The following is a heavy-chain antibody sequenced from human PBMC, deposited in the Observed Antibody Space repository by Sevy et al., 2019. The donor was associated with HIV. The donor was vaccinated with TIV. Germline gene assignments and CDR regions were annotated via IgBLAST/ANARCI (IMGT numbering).Heavy chain of an antibody. CDR2: MNPNSGNT. CDR3: ARWGNIVVVPAADYYYGMDV. V-gene: IGHV1-8*01. CDR1: GYTFTSYD. Sequence: ASVKVSCKASGYTFTSYDINWVRQATGQGLEWMGWMNPNSGNTVYAQKFQGRVTMTRNTSISTAYMELSSLRSEDTAVYYCARWGNIVVVPAADYYYGMDVWGQGTTVNVSS. J-gene: IGHJ6*02. D-gene: IGHD2-2*01.